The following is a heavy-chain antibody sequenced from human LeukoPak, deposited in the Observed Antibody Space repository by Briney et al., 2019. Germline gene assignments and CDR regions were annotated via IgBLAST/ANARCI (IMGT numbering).Heavy chain of an antibody. CDR3: ARDGRTYYDILTTNWFDP. Sequence: GGPLRLSCAASGFTFSDYYMSWIRQAPGKGLEWVSYISSSSSYTNYADSVKGRFTISRDNAKNSLYLQMNSLRAEDTAVYYCARDGRTYYDILTTNWFDPWGQGTLVTVSS. V-gene: IGHV3-11*06. CDR1: GFTFSDYY. D-gene: IGHD3-9*01. CDR2: ISSSSSYT. J-gene: IGHJ5*02.